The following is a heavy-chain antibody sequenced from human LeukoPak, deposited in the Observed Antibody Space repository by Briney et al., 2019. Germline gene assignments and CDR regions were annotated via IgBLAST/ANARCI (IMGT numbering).Heavy chain of an antibody. CDR2: ITAYNGNR. CDR3: ARDNDKVGDH. D-gene: IGHD1-1*01. J-gene: IGHJ4*01. V-gene: IGHV1-18*01. Sequence: ASVKVSCKTSGYTFSTYGISWVRQAPGQGLEWVGWITAYNGNRLYAQRXQGRITLTTDTSTSTRYMELRSLEYDDKTIYYCARDNDKVGDHWGQGTLVTVSS. CDR1: GYTFSTYG.